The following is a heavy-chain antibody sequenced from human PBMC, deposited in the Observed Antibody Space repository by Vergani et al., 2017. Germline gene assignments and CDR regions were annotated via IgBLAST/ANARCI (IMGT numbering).Heavy chain of an antibody. V-gene: IGHV4-31*03. CDR1: GDSVSNDDYY. D-gene: IGHD5-18*01. CDR3: PRLDSYGLCLNH. J-gene: IGHJ5*02. CDR2: TDHSGTT. Sequence: QVQLQESGPGLVKPSQTLSLTCTVSGDSVSNDDYYWSWIRQHPGKGLEWIGYTDHSGTTYYNPSFESRATLSMHTTKNQFILRLNYVTAADTAFSYFPRLDSYGLCLNHWGRGTRVTVSS.